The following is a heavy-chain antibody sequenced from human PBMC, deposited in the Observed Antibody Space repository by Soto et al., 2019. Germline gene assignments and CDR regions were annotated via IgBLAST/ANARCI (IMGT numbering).Heavy chain of an antibody. CDR3: ARGDSTDCSNGVCSFFYNHDMDV. J-gene: IGHJ6*02. D-gene: IGHD2-8*01. V-gene: IGHV1-2*04. Sequence: ASVKVSCKASGYSFTDYHIHWVRQAPGQGLEWLGRINPKSGGTSTAQKFQGWVTMTTDTSISTASMELTRLTSDDTAIYYCARGDSTDCSNGVCSFFYNHDMDVWGQGTTATVSS. CDR2: INPKSGGT. CDR1: GYSFTDYH.